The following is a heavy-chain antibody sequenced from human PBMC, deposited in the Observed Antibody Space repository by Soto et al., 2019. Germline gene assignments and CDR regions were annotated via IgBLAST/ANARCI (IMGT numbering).Heavy chain of an antibody. V-gene: IGHV3-53*01. CDR3: ATRHGRKHAFDV. CDR1: GLTISGKKY. Sequence: DVQLVESGGGLIQPGESLSLSCAAFGLTISGKKYVAWVRQAPGKGLEWVSALYDVDGSFYAYSVTGRFTTSSDSSKTSVYLQMNDLRPDDTAVYYCATRHGRKHAFDVWGQGTTVTISS. J-gene: IGHJ3*01. CDR2: LYDVDGS.